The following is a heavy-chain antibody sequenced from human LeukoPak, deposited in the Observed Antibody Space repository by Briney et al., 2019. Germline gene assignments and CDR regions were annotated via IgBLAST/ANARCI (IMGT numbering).Heavy chain of an antibody. V-gene: IGHV4-34*01. J-gene: IGHJ2*01. CDR3: ARGRGYCSSTSCYARYFDL. CDR1: GGSISSYY. CDR2: INHSGST. D-gene: IGHD2-2*01. Sequence: SETLSLTCTVSGGSISSYYWSWIRQPPGKGLEWIGEINHSGSTNYNPSLKSRVTISVDTSKNQFSLKLSSVTAADTAVYYCARGRGYCSSTSCYARYFDLWGRGTLVTVSS.